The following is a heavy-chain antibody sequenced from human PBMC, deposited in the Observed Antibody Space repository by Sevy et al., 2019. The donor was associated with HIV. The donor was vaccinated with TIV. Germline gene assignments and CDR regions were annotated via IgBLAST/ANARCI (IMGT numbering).Heavy chain of an antibody. J-gene: IGHJ4*02. Sequence: SETLSLTCTVSGGSISSYYWSWIRQPPGKGLEWIGYNYYSGSTNYNPSLKSRVTISVDTSKNQFSLKLSSVTAADTAVYYCARQRGVSGIAAAGPFDYWGQGTMVTVSS. V-gene: IGHV4-59*08. CDR1: GGSISSYY. D-gene: IGHD6-13*01. CDR2: NYYSGST. CDR3: ARQRGVSGIAAAGPFDY.